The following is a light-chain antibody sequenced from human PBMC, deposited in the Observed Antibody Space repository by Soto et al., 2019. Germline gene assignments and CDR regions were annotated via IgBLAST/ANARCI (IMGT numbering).Light chain of an antibody. CDR1: RSDVGTYSY. Sequence: QSALTQPRSVSGSPGQSVTISCTGTRSDVGTYSYVSWYQQHPGKAPKVMIFDVSKRPSGVPDRFSGSKSGNTASLTISGLQAEDEADYYCCAYGGYSLLFGGGTKVTVL. CDR2: DVS. CDR3: CAYGGYSLL. V-gene: IGLV2-11*01. J-gene: IGLJ2*01.